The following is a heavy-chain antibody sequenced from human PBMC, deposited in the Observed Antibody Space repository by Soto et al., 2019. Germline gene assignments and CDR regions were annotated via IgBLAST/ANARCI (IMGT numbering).Heavy chain of an antibody. CDR2: IYYTGNT. CDR1: GDSISTYY. J-gene: IGHJ5*02. CDR3: ARYYYDSSGYYYGWFDP. Sequence: SETLSLTCTVSGDSISTYYWSWIRHPPAKGLEWIAYIYYTGNTYYNPSLKSRVTISMDTSKNQFSLKLSSVTAADTAVYYCARYYYDSSGYYYGWFDPWGQGTQATVAS. V-gene: IGHV4-59*01. D-gene: IGHD3-22*01.